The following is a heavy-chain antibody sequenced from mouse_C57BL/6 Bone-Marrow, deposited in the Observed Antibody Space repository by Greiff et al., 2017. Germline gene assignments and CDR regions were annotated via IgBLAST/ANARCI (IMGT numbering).Heavy chain of an antibody. CDR2: IDPENGDT. Sequence: EVQLQESGAELVRPGASVKLSCTASGFNIKDDYMHWVKQRPEQGLEWIGWIDPENGDTEDASKFQGKATITADTSSNTAYRQLSSLTSEDTAVYYCTTEGSSYYYAMDYWGQGTSVTVSS. CDR3: TTEGSSYYYAMDY. CDR1: GFNIKDDY. J-gene: IGHJ4*01. D-gene: IGHD1-1*01. V-gene: IGHV14-4*01.